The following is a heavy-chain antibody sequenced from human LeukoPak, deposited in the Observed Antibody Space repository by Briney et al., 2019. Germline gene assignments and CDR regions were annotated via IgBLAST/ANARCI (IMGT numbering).Heavy chain of an antibody. CDR1: GGSIRRADHY. CDR2: IYYSGST. V-gene: IGHV4-31*03. Sequence: SETLSLTCTVSGGSIRRADHYWSWIRQHPGKGLEWIGYIYYSGSTYYNPSLKSRVTISVDTSKNQFSLKLSSVTAADTAVYYCARVPGYCSSTSCPYYFDYWGQGTLVTVSS. J-gene: IGHJ4*02. CDR3: ARVPGYCSSTSCPYYFDY. D-gene: IGHD2-2*01.